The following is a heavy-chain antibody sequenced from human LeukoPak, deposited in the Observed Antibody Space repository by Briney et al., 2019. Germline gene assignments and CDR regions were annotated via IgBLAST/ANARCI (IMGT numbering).Heavy chain of an antibody. J-gene: IGHJ3*02. D-gene: IGHD2-2*01. CDR3: ARGDLPYCSSTSCYEDAFDI. CDR1: GYTFTSYD. CDR2: MNPNSGNT. V-gene: IGHV1-8*01. Sequence: ASVKVSCKASGYTFTSYDINWVRQATGQGLEWMGWMNPNSGNTGYAQKFQGRVTMTRNTSISTAYMELSSLRSEDTAVYYCARGDLPYCSSTSCYEDAFDIWGQGTMVTASS.